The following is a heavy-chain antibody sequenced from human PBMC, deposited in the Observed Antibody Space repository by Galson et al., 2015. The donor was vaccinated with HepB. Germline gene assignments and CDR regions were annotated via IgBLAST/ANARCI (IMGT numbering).Heavy chain of an antibody. CDR1: GASISSSLYY. Sequence: ETLSLTCNVSGASISSSLYYWGWLRQSPGRRLEWLGSIYYSGRTYFSPSFQSRVAMSVDTSKNQVSLTLSSVTAADTAVYFCARPLVLNGRFYPSVGPFQIWGPGTMVAVSA. CDR2: IYYSGRT. J-gene: IGHJ3*02. V-gene: IGHV4-39*01. CDR3: ARPLVLNGRFYPSVGPFQI. D-gene: IGHD2/OR15-2a*01.